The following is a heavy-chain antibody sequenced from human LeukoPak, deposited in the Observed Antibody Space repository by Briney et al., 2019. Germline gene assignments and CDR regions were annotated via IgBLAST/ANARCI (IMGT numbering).Heavy chain of an antibody. J-gene: IGHJ4*02. CDR1: GYTFTSNG. D-gene: IGHD3-16*02. CDR2: IIPIFGTA. Sequence: SVKVSCKASGYTFTSNGISWVRQAPGQGLEWMGGIIPIFGTANYAQKFQGRVTITADESTSTAYMELSSLRSEDTAVYYCARGLDRRYFDYWGQGTLVTVSS. CDR3: ARGLDRRYFDY. V-gene: IGHV1-69*13.